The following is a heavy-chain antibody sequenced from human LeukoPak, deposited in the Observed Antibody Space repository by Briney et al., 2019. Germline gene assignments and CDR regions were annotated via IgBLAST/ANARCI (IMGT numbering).Heavy chain of an antibody. CDR3: AKAGIVILDY. V-gene: IGHV3-30*18. CDR2: ISYAGSNK. Sequence: PGGSLRLSCAASGFTFSSYGMHWVRQAPGKGLEWVAVISYAGSNKYYADSVKGRFTISRDNSKNTLYLQMNSLRAEDTAVYYCAKAGIVILDYWGQGTLVTVSS. CDR1: GFTFSSYG. D-gene: IGHD1-26*01. J-gene: IGHJ4*02.